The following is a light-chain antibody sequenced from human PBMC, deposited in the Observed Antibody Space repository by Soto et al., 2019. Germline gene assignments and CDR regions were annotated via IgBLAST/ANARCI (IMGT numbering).Light chain of an antibody. CDR3: QRRSSSPFT. CDR2: AAS. V-gene: IGKV1-12*01. J-gene: IGKJ3*01. CDR1: QGISSW. Sequence: IQMTQSPSSVSASVGDRVTITCGASQGISSWLAWYQQKPGKAPKLLIYAASSLQSGVPSRFSGSVSGTDGTLTISSLKPEDGSTYYGQRRSSSPFTFGPGTKVDIK.